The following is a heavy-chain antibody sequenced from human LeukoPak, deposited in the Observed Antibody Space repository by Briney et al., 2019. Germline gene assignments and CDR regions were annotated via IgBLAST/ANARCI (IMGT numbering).Heavy chain of an antibody. Sequence: GGSLRLSCEAAGFTLTPYWMHWVRQAPGKGLAWVARINSDGRDTGYADSVKGRLTISRDNAKNTVYLQMNSLRAEDTAVYYCAKDWYYDFWSGYSYFDYWGQGTLVTVSS. D-gene: IGHD3-3*01. V-gene: IGHV3-74*01. CDR2: INSDGRDT. CDR3: AKDWYYDFWSGYSYFDY. J-gene: IGHJ4*02. CDR1: GFTLTPYW.